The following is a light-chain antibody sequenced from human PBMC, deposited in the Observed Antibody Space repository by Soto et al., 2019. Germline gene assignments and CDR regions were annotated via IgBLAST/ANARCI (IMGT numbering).Light chain of an antibody. J-gene: IGKJ4*01. V-gene: IGKV1-39*01. CDR2: VAS. Sequence: DFQMTQSPSSLSASVGDRVTITCRASQSISSYLSWYQQKPGKAPKLLINVASTLQSGVPSRFSGSGSGTDFTLAISSLQPEDSATYYCQQSFSTPQTFGGGTRVEIK. CDR3: QQSFSTPQT. CDR1: QSISSY.